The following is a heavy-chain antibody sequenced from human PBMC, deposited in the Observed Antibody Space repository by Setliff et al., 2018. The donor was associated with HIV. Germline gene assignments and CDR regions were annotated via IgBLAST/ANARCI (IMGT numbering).Heavy chain of an antibody. D-gene: IGHD2-21*01. CDR1: GFTFSNYA. CDR2: ILSTGERT. V-gene: IGHV3-23*01. CDR3: AKLREGHVYSQYDS. Sequence: PGGSLRLSCAASGFTFSNYAMSWVRQAPGEGLEWVSAILSTGERTFYADSVKGRFTISRDNSKNTVYLQMNSLRAEDTAEYYCAKLREGHVYSQYDSWGHGTLVTVSS. J-gene: IGHJ5*01.